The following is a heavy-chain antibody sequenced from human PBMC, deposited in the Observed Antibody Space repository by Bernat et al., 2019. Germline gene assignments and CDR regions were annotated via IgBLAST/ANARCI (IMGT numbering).Heavy chain of an antibody. CDR1: GFTFSSYA. Sequence: QVQLVESGGGVVQPGRSLRLSCAASGFTFSSYAMHWVRQAPGKGLEWVAVISYDGSNKYYADSVEGRFTISRDNSKNTLYLQMNSLRAEDTAVYYCAREAGKFFDYWGQGTLVTVSS. CDR2: ISYDGSNK. V-gene: IGHV3-30-3*01. CDR3: AREAGKFFDY. J-gene: IGHJ4*02. D-gene: IGHD6-19*01.